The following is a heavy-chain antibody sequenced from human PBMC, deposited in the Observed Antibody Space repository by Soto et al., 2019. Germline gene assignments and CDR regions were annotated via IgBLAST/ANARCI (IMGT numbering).Heavy chain of an antibody. CDR1: GGTFSSYA. V-gene: IGHV1-69*06. Sequence: QVQLVQSGAEVKKPGSSVKVSCKASGGTFSSYAISWVRQAPGQALEWMGGIIPIFGTANYAQKFQGRVTITADKSTSTAYMELSSLRSEDTAVYYCARVELGYCSGGSCSNWFDPWGQGTLVTVSS. CDR2: IIPIFGTA. CDR3: ARVELGYCSGGSCSNWFDP. J-gene: IGHJ5*02. D-gene: IGHD2-15*01.